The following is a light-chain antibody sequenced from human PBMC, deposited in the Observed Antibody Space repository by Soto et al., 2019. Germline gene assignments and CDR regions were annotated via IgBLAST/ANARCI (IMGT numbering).Light chain of an antibody. CDR1: QSLSSSH. J-gene: IGKJ1*01. V-gene: IGKV3-20*01. CDR2: DAS. CDR3: QHLSA. Sequence: EIVLTQSPGTLSLSPGERASLSCRASQSLSSSHLIWYQQKPGQAPRLLIYDASSRATGIPDRFSGGGSGTDFTLTISRLEPEDFEVYYCQHLSAFGQGPKVEIK.